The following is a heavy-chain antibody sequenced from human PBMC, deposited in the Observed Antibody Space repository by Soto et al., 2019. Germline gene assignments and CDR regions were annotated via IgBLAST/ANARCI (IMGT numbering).Heavy chain of an antibody. CDR1: GGSFSGYY. CDR3: AIRFYDFWSGYRDRGYFQH. CDR2: INHSGST. D-gene: IGHD3-3*01. J-gene: IGHJ1*01. V-gene: IGHV4-34*01. Sequence: QVQLQQWGAGLLKPSETLSLTCAVYGGSFSGYYWSWIRQPPGKGLEWIGEINHSGSTNYNPSLKSRVAISVDTSKNQFSLKLSSVTAADTAVYYCAIRFYDFWSGYRDRGYFQHWGQGTLVTVSS.